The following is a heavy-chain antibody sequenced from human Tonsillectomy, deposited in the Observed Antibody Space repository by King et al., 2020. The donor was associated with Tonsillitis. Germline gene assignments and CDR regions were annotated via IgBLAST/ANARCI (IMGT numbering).Heavy chain of an antibody. CDR2: MFHTGSG. CDR3: ARHTGFDSGSRSFDY. CDR1: GGSVTSYY. Sequence: QLQESGPGLVKPSETLSLTCTVSGGSVTSYYWSWIRQPPGKGLEGIGHMFHTGSGDYNPSLKGRVTISVDTSTNQFSLKVSSVTAADTAVYYCARHTGFDSGSRSFDYWGQGTLVTVSS. J-gene: IGHJ4*02. D-gene: IGHD3-10*01. V-gene: IGHV4-59*02.